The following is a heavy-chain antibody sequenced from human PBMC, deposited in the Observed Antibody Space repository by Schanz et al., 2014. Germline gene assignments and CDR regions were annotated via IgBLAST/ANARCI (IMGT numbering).Heavy chain of an antibody. V-gene: IGHV1-18*01. Sequence: QVQLVQSGVEVKRPGASVRVSCKASGYSFTDYAIHWVRQAPGQGLEWMGWISVYHGHTNYAEKVHGRVTMTTDTSTSTAYMELRSLISDDTAMYYCVTEKRMESGTWAKAFDIWGQGTRVTVSS. CDR3: VTEKRMESGTWAKAFDI. J-gene: IGHJ3*02. CDR1: GYSFTDYA. CDR2: ISVYHGHT. D-gene: IGHD3-3*01.